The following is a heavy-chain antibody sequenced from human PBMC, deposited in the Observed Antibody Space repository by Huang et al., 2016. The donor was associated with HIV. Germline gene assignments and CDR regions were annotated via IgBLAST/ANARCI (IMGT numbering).Heavy chain of an antibody. Sequence: QLQLQESGPGQVPPSEPLSLTCTVSGDFISSTNYYWGWIRQSPGKGLWWVGSVYQSGSTNYNPSLKSRVTCTVDTSRNQFSLRLNSVTAADTAVYYCASQHIGAAATWFWGRGTQVAVSS. V-gene: IGHV4-39*01. J-gene: IGHJ4*02. CDR1: GDFISSTNYY. CDR3: ASQHIGAAATWF. CDR2: VYQSGST. D-gene: IGHD6-13*01.